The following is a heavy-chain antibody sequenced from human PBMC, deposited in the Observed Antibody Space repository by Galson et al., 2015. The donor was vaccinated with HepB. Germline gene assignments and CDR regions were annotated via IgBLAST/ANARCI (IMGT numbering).Heavy chain of an antibody. CDR2: TYTSGTT. CDR3: AREYSASWYSGLGY. V-gene: IGHV3-53*01. Sequence: SLRLSCAASGFIVSRNHMSWVRQAPGKGLEWVSVTYTSGTTYYADSVKGRFTISRDNSKNTLYLQMNSLRAEDTAVYYCAREYSASWYSGLGYWGQGTLVTVSS. J-gene: IGHJ4*02. CDR1: GFIVSRNH. D-gene: IGHD5-12*01.